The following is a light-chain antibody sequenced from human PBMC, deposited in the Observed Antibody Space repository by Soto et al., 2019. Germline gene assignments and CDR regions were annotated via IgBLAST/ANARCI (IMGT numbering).Light chain of an antibody. V-gene: IGKV4-1*01. CDR1: QSVLYSSNNKNY. J-gene: IGKJ1*01. Sequence: DIVMTQSPDSLAVSLGEIAAINCRSSQSVLYSSNNKNYLAWYQQKPGQPPKLLIYWASTRESGVPDRFSGSESGTDFTLTISSLQAEDVAVYYCQQYYSTPPTFGQGTKVEIK. CDR3: QQYYSTPPT. CDR2: WAS.